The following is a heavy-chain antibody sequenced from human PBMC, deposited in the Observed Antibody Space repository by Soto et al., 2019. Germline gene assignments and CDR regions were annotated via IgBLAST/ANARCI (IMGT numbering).Heavy chain of an antibody. CDR3: AKDTRYADSVRWFDS. Sequence: PGGSLRLSCTASGFTFSSYAMTWVRQAPGRGLEGVSGITASGGRTFYADSVKGRFTISRDNSRSTLYLQMNSLRAEDTAVYYCAKDTRYADSVRWFDSWGQGTLVTVS. J-gene: IGHJ5*01. V-gene: IGHV3-23*01. D-gene: IGHD3-9*01. CDR1: GFTFSSYA. CDR2: ITASGGRT.